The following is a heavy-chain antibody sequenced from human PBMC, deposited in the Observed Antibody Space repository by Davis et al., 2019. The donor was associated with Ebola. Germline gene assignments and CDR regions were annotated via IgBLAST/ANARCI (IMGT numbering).Heavy chain of an antibody. J-gene: IGHJ4*02. D-gene: IGHD1-1*01. CDR1: GYTFTSYG. CDR2: IHTYNGYT. CDR3: ANHQPRHRWNDQEIRAMDY. V-gene: IGHV1-18*01. Sequence: AASVKVSCKASGYTFTSYGISWVRQAPGQGLEWMGWIHTYNGYTNTAQKFRGRVTMTTDTSTSTAYMELRSLRSDDTAVYYCANHQPRHRWNDQEIRAMDYWGRGTLVTVSS.